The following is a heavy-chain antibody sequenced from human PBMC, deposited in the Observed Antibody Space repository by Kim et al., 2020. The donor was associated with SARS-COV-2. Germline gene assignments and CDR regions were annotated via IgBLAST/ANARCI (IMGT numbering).Heavy chain of an antibody. CDR3: ARRPHVLRYFDWLNIPADPWFDP. V-gene: IGHV4-39*01. CDR1: GGSISSSSYY. Sequence: SETLSLTCTVSGGSISSSSYYWGWIRQPPGKGLEWIGSIYYSGSTYYNPSLKSRVTISVDTSKNQFSLKLSSVTAADTAVYYCARRPHVLRYFDWLNIPADPWFDPWGQGTLVTVSS. J-gene: IGHJ5*02. D-gene: IGHD3-9*01. CDR2: IYYSGST.